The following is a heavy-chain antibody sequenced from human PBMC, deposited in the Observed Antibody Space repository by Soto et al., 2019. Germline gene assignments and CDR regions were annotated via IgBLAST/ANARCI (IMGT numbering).Heavy chain of an antibody. V-gene: IGHV3-53*01. J-gene: IGHJ6*02. Sequence: PGGSLRLSCAASGFTVSSNYMIWVRQAPGKGLEWVSVIYSGGSTYYADSVKGRFTISRDNSKNTLYLHMNSLRAEDTAVYYCARIRAPPYYYYGMDVWGQGTTVTVSS. CDR3: ARIRAPPYYYYGMDV. CDR2: IYSGGST. CDR1: GFTVSSNY. D-gene: IGHD3-16*01.